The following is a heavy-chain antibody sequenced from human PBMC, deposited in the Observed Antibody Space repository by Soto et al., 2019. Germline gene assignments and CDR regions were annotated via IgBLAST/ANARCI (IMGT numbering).Heavy chain of an antibody. Sequence: HVQLQESGPGLVKPSHTLSLTCTVSGGSIRSGDYYWSWIRQPPGKGLEWIGYISYSGSTYYHPSLKSRVTMSVDTSKNQFSLKLSSVTAADTAVYYCDRAWTPYDSSCYSSGFDYWGQGTLVTVSS. V-gene: IGHV4-30-4*01. CDR3: DRAWTPYDSSCYSSGFDY. CDR2: ISYSGST. D-gene: IGHD3-22*01. CDR1: GGSIRSGDYY. J-gene: IGHJ4*02.